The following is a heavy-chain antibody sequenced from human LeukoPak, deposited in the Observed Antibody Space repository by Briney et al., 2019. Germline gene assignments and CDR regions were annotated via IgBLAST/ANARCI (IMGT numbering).Heavy chain of an antibody. CDR3: ARDGDYGGNPQRNNWFDP. CDR2: IYYSGST. D-gene: IGHD4-23*01. CDR1: GGSISSSSYY. J-gene: IGHJ5*02. Sequence: SETLSLTCTVSGGSISSSSYYWGWIRQPPGKGLEWIGSIYYSGSTYYNPSLKSRVTISVDTSKNQFSLKLSSVTAADTAVYYCARDGDYGGNPQRNNWFDPWGQGTLVTASS. V-gene: IGHV4-39*07.